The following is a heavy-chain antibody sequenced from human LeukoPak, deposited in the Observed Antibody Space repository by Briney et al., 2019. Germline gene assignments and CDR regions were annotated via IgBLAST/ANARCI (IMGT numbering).Heavy chain of an antibody. CDR3: ARGPLIAVAGTW. V-gene: IGHV3-7*03. CDR2: INQDGTEK. Sequence: QPGGSLRLSCAASGFTFSSYWMSWVRQAPGEGLEWVAKINQDGTEKAYVDSVRGRFTISRDNAKNSLFLQMNSLRAEDTAVYYCARGPLIAVAGTWWGQGTLVTVSS. D-gene: IGHD6-13*01. CDR1: GFTFSSYW. J-gene: IGHJ4*02.